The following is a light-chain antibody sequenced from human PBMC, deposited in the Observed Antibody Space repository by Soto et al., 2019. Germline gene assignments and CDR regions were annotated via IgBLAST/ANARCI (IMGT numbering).Light chain of an antibody. CDR1: SSDVGGYNY. CDR3: SSYTSSSSVV. CDR2: EVS. Sequence: QSALTQPASVSGSPGQSXXIXCTGTSSDVGGYNYVSWYQQHPGKAPKLMIYEVSNRPSGVSNRFSGSKSGNTASLTISGLQAEDEADYYCSSYTSSSSVVFGGGTKLTVL. J-gene: IGLJ2*01. V-gene: IGLV2-14*01.